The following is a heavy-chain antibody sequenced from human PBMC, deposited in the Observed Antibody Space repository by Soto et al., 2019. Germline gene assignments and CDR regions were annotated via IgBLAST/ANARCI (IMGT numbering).Heavy chain of an antibody. J-gene: IGHJ6*02. Sequence: GGSLRLSRAASGFTFSSYNLTWVSQAPGQGLEWVSTITGSRVSTYYADSVKGRFTISRDNSKDRLYLQMNSLRAEDTAVYYCASNYYGSGSYYLPYLMYYYGMDVWGQGTTVTVSS. CDR3: ASNYYGSGSYYLPYLMYYYGMDV. D-gene: IGHD3-10*01. CDR2: ITGSRVST. V-gene: IGHV3-23*01. CDR1: GFTFSSYN.